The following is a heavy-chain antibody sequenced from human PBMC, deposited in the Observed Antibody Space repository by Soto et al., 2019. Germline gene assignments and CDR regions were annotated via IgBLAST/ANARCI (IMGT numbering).Heavy chain of an antibody. D-gene: IGHD6-6*01. Sequence: GGSLRLSCVASGFTVSNNFVNWVRQAPGKGLEWVASTVPDGSERYYVDSVKGRFTISRDNTKTSLYLQMNSLRVDDTAIYYCARDRGFSSFDLWGQGTLVTVSS. CDR3: ARDRGFSSFDL. V-gene: IGHV3-7*01. CDR2: TVPDGSER. CDR1: GFTVSNNF. J-gene: IGHJ5*01.